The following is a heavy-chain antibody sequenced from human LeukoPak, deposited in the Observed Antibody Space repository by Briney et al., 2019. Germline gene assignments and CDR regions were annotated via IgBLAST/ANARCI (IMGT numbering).Heavy chain of an antibody. CDR3: ARDRRHVKGYYDFWSSYDY. CDR1: GFTFSSYS. Sequence: GGSLRLSCAASGFTFSSYSMNWVRQAPGKGLEWVSSISSSSSYIYYADSVKGRFTISRDNAKNSLYLQINSLRAEDTAVYYCARDRRHVKGYYDFWSSYDYWGQGTLVTVSS. V-gene: IGHV3-21*01. J-gene: IGHJ4*02. D-gene: IGHD3-3*01. CDR2: ISSSSSYI.